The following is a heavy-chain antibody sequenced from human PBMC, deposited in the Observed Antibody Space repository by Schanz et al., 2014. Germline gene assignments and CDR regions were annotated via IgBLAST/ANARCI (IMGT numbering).Heavy chain of an antibody. J-gene: IGHJ4*02. CDR3: AGMATVTYFDF. CDR2: IYYSGNT. V-gene: IGHV4-28*01. Sequence: QVQLQESGPGLVKPSDTLSLTCAVSGYSISRSNWWGWIRQPPGKGLEFIGYIYYSGNTYYNPSLKSRVTMSLYTSKNQFSLKLTSVTAVDTAVYYCAGMATVTYFDFWGQGALVTVSS. D-gene: IGHD4-17*01. CDR1: GYSISRSNW.